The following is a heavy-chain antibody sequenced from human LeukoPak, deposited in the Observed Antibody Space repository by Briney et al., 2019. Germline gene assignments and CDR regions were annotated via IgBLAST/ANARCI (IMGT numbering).Heavy chain of an antibody. J-gene: IGHJ4*02. CDR3: AREGPKGHDY. CDR2: INHSGST. Sequence: KASETLSLTCAVYGGSFSGYYWSWIRQPPGKGLEWIGEINHSGSTNYNPSLKSRVTISVDTSKNQFSLKLSSVTAADTAVYYCAREGPKGHDYWGQGTLVTVSS. V-gene: IGHV4-34*01. CDR1: GGSFSGYY.